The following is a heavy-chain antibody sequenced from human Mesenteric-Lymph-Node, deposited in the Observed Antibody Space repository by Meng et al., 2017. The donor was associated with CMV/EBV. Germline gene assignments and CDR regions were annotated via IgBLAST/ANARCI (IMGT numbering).Heavy chain of an antibody. V-gene: IGHV3-74*01. D-gene: IGHD2-2*01. CDR2: INSDGSST. CDR1: GFTFSSYW. CDR3: ARGGVVPDAI. J-gene: IGHJ4*02. Sequence: GESLKISCAASGFTFSSYWMHWVRQAPGKGLVWVSRINSDGSSTSYADSVKGRFTISRDNAKNTLYLQMNSLRAEDAAVYYCARGGVVPDAIWGQGTLVTVSS.